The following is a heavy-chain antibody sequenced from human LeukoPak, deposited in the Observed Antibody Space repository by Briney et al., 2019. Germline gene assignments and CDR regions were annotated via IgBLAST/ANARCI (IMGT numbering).Heavy chain of an antibody. J-gene: IGHJ4*02. Sequence: PGGSLRLSCAASGFTFSSYEMNWVRQAPGKGLEWVSYISSSGSTIYYADSVKGRFTISRDNSKNTLYLQMNSLRAEDTAVYYCAKLSYYYGSGMPDYWGQGTLLTVSS. CDR1: GFTFSSYE. CDR2: ISSSGSTI. D-gene: IGHD3-10*01. CDR3: AKLSYYYGSGMPDY. V-gene: IGHV3-48*03.